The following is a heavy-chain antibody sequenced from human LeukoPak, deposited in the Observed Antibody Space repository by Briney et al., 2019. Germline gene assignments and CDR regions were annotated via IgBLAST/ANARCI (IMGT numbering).Heavy chain of an antibody. V-gene: IGHV4-39*01. CDR1: GGSISGSISSGPYY. D-gene: IGHD3-22*01. CDR3: ARRDDSSGYHKIFDY. Sequence: SETLSLTCTVSGGSISGSISSGPYYWGWIRQPPGKGLEWIGNIYYGENTYYNPSLKSRVTISIDTSKNQFYLKLSSLTAVDTAVYFCARRDDSSGYHKIFDYWGPGTLVTVSS. J-gene: IGHJ4*02. CDR2: IYYGENT.